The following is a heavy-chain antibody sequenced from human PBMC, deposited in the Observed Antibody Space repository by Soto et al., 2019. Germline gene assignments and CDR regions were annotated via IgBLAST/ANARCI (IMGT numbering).Heavy chain of an antibody. Sequence: LSLICTVSGGSISSGGYYWSWLRQPPGTGLEWIGYIYYSGSTYYNPSLKSRVTISVDTSKNQFSLKLSSVTAADTAVYYCARGGRDFVSGNYYPFDYWGQGTLVTVSS. CDR2: IYYSGST. CDR3: ARGGRDFVSGNYYPFDY. J-gene: IGHJ4*02. V-gene: IGHV4-31*03. D-gene: IGHD3-10*01. CDR1: GGSISSGGYY.